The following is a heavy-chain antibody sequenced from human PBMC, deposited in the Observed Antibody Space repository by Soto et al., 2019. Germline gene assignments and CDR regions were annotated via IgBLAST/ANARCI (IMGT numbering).Heavy chain of an antibody. J-gene: IGHJ5*02. CDR1: GGSISSYY. Sequence: PSETLSLTCTVSGGSISSYYWSWIRQPPGKGLEWIGYIYYSGSTNYNPSLKSRVTMTRDTSTSTVYMELSSLRSEDTAVYYCATNFDYGGNSGTPGFDPWGQGTLVTVSS. D-gene: IGHD4-17*01. CDR3: ATNFDYGGNSGTPGFDP. CDR2: IYYSGST. V-gene: IGHV4-59*03.